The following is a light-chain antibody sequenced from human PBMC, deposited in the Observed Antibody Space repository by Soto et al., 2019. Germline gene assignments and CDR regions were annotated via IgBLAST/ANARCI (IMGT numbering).Light chain of an antibody. Sequence: IQLTQSPSFLSASVGDRVTITCRASQDINTYLAWYQQKPGKAPKLLIFAASTLQNGVPSRFSGSGSGTEFTVTITSRQPEDFATYYCQQRKSSPITFGQGPRLQIK. J-gene: IGKJ5*01. CDR3: QQRKSSPIT. CDR1: QDINTY. CDR2: AAS. V-gene: IGKV1-9*01.